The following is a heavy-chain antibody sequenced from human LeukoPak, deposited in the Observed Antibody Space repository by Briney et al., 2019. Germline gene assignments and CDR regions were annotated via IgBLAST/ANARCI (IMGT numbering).Heavy chain of an antibody. V-gene: IGHV4-34*01. J-gene: IGHJ4*02. D-gene: IGHD6-13*01. CDR3: AREAAAGPLVDY. CDR1: GGSFSGYY. Sequence: SETLSLTCAVYGGSFSGYYWSWIRQPPGKGLEWIGEINHSGSTNYNPSLKSRVTISVDTSKNQFSLKLSSVTAADTAVYYCAREAAAGPLVDYWGQGTLVTVSS. CDR2: INHSGST.